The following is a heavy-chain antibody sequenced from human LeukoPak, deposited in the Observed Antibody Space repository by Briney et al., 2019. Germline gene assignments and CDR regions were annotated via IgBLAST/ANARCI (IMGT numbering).Heavy chain of an antibody. D-gene: IGHD6-13*01. J-gene: IGHJ4*02. CDR2: ISSSGSTI. CDR3: ARDARQQLVERFDY. V-gene: IGHV3-11*01. Sequence: KPGGSLRLSCAASGFTFSDYYMSWIRQAPGKGLEWVSYISSSGSTIYYADSVKGRFTISRDNAKNSLYLQMSSLRAEDTAVYYCARDARQQLVERFDYWGQGTLVTVSS. CDR1: GFTFSDYY.